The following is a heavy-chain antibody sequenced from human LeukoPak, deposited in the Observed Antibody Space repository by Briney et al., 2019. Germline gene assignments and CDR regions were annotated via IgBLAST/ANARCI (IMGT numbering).Heavy chain of an antibody. J-gene: IGHJ3*02. CDR2: IYTSGST. D-gene: IGHD3-9*01. Sequence: PSETLSLTCTVYGGSISSGSYYWSWIRQPAGKGLEWIGRIYTSGSTNYNPSLKSRVTISRDTSKNQFSLKLSSVTAADTAVYYCARDVPPMALRYFGDAFDIWGQGTMVTVSS. CDR3: ARDVPPMALRYFGDAFDI. CDR1: GGSISSGSYY. V-gene: IGHV4-61*02.